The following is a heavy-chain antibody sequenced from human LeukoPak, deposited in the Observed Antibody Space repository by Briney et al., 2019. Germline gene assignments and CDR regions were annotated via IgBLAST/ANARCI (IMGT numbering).Heavy chain of an antibody. J-gene: IGHJ4*02. CDR3: ARSDTAMVTALVY. D-gene: IGHD5-18*01. CDR2: IIPIFGTA. V-gene: IGHV1-69*13. Sequence: SVKVSCKASGGTFSSYAISWVRQAPGQGLEWMGGIIPIFGTANYAQKFQGRVTITADESTSTAYMELSSLRSEDTAVYYCARSDTAMVTALVYWGQGTLVTVSS. CDR1: GGTFSSYA.